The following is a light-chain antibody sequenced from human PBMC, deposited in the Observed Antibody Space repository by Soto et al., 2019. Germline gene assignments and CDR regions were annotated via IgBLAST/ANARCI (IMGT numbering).Light chain of an antibody. V-gene: IGKV3-20*01. CDR3: QQYVTSSPLT. CDR2: GIS. J-gene: IGKJ1*01. CDR1: HTISSSY. Sequence: EIVLTQSPGTLSLSPGEIATLSCRASHTISSSYLAWYQQKPGQAPRLLMYGISRRATGIPDRFSGSGSGTDFTLTITRLEPEDFAVYYCQQYVTSSPLTFGQGTKVEIK.